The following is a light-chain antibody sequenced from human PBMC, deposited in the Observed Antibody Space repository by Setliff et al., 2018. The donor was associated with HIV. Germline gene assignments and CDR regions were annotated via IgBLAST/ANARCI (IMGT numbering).Light chain of an antibody. Sequence: QSALAQPASVSGSPGQSITISCTGTSSDVGAYDYVSWYQKHSGKAPKLIIYAVSNRPSGVSSRFSGSKSGDTASLTISGLQAEDEADYYCSSFRRSSLSSYVLGSGTKGTVL. CDR1: SSDVGAYDY. V-gene: IGLV2-14*01. CDR3: SSFRRSSLSSYV. J-gene: IGLJ1*01. CDR2: AVS.